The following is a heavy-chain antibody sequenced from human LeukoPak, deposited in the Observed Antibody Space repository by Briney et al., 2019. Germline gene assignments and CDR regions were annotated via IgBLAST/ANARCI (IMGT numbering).Heavy chain of an antibody. CDR2: ISTGSSVI. V-gene: IGHV3-48*04. J-gene: IGHJ4*02. CDR3: AREAVGTTFLFDY. D-gene: IGHD1-26*01. Sequence: PGGSLRLSRAASGFTLSAYSVNWVRQAPGKGLEWVSYISTGSSVIYYADSVRGRFTISRDDAKDSLYLQMNSLRAEDTTVYYCAREAVGTTFLFDYWGQGTLVTVSS. CDR1: GFTLSAYS.